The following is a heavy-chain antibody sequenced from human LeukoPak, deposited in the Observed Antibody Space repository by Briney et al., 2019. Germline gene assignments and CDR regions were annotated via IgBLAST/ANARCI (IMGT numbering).Heavy chain of an antibody. CDR3: ARLVTTDDAFDI. CDR1: GYTFTGYY. CDR2: INPNSGGT. Sequence: GASVKVSCKASGYTFTGYYMHWVRQAPGQGLEWMGRINPNSGGTNYAQKFQGRVTTTRDTSISTAYMELSRLRSDDTAVYYCARLVTTDDAFDIWGQGTMVTVSS. D-gene: IGHD3-16*02. V-gene: IGHV1-2*06. J-gene: IGHJ3*02.